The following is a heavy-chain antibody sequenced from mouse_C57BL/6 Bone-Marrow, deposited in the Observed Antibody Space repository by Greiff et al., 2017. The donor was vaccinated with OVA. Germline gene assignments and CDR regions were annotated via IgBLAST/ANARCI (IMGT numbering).Heavy chain of an antibody. CDR3: AREGYYGSSFWYCDV. CDR1: GYSITSGYY. D-gene: IGHD1-1*01. J-gene: IGHJ1*03. Sequence: VQLQESGPGLVKPSQSLSLTCSVTGYSITSGYYWNWIRQFPGNQLEWMGYISYDGSNNYNPSLKNRISITRDTSNNQFFLKVNSVTTEDTATYDCAREGYYGSSFWYCDVWGTGTTVTVSS. CDR2: ISYDGSN. V-gene: IGHV3-6*01.